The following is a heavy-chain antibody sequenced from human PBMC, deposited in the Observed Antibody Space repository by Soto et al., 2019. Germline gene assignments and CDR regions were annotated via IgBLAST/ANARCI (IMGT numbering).Heavy chain of an antibody. J-gene: IGHJ5*02. D-gene: IGHD6-19*01. V-gene: IGHV3-30*03. CDR1: GFTLNNYA. Sequence: VGSLRLSCAASGFTLNNYAIHWVRQAPGKGLEWVTMISYDGSATYYADSVKGRFTISRDNSKDTVYLQMNTLRGEDTAMYYCARDLYSSGWYNYFDPWGQGTLVTVSS. CDR3: ARDLYSSGWYNYFDP. CDR2: ISYDGSAT.